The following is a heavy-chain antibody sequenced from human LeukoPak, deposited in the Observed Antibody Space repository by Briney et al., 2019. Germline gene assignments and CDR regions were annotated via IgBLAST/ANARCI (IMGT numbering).Heavy chain of an antibody. J-gene: IGHJ4*02. V-gene: IGHV1-69*13. CDR1: GYTFTSYG. CDR3: AREGGGYYDSSGYGYYFDY. CDR2: IIPIFGTA. Sequence: ASVKVSCKASGYTFTSYGISWVRQAPGQGLEWMGGIIPIFGTANYAQKFQGRVTITADESTSTAYMELSSLRSEDTAVYYCAREGGGYYDSSGYGYYFDYWGQGTLVTVS. D-gene: IGHD3-22*01.